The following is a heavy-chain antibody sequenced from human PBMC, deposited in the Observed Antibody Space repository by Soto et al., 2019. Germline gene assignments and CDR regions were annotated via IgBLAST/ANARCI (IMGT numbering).Heavy chain of an antibody. D-gene: IGHD3-10*01. CDR3: ARDSYGSGRDV. V-gene: IGHV4-31*11. J-gene: IGHJ6*04. Sequence: SETLSLTCAVYGGSFSGYDWSWIRQHPGKGLEWIGYIYYSGSTYYNPSLKSRVTISVDTSKNQFSLKLSSVTAADTAVYYCARDSYGSGRDVWGKGTTVTVSS. CDR1: GGSFSGYD. CDR2: IYYSGST.